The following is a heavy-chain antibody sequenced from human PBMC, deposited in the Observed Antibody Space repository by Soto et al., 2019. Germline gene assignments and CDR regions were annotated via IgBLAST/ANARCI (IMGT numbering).Heavy chain of an antibody. Sequence: SETLSLTCSVSGGSISSSSYYWGWIRQPPGKGLEWIGSIYYSGSIYYNPSLKSRVTISVDTSKNQFSLKLSSVTAAETAVYYCSRQSSGWYNWFDPWGQGTLVTVSS. CDR2: IYYSGSI. CDR3: SRQSSGWYNWFDP. V-gene: IGHV4-39*01. CDR1: GGSISSSSYY. J-gene: IGHJ5*02. D-gene: IGHD6-19*01.